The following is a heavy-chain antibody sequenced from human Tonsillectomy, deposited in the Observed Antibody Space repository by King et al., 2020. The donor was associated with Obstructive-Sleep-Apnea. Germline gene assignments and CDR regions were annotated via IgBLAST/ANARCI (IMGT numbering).Heavy chain of an antibody. V-gene: IGHV3-30*04. CDR1: GFTLASA. CDR3: ARDRNNYYDSSGPIDC. CDR2: ISFDGRNE. J-gene: IGHJ4*02. Sequence: VQLVESGGGVVQPGRSLRLSCAASGFTLASAMHWVRQAPGKGLEWVAVISFDGRNENYADSVRGRFTVSRDNSKNTLYLQMNSLRAEDTAVYYCARDRNNYYDSSGPIDCGGQGTPVTVPA. D-gene: IGHD3-22*01.